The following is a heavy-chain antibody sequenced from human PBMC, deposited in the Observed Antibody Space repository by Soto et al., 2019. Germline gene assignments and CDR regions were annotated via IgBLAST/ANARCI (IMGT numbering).Heavy chain of an antibody. CDR1: GYSISSSNW. CDR2: IYYSGTT. D-gene: IGHD1-26*01. V-gene: IGHV4-28*01. J-gene: IGHJ4*02. CDR3: ARRESQGPLDY. Sequence: QVQLQESGPGLVKPSDTLSLTCAVSGYSISSSNWWGWIRQPPGQGREWIGNIYYSGTTYYNPCLKRQVTLSVAPSRNQFTRSLTSVAAGATAVYYWARRESQGPLDYWGQGTRFTVSS.